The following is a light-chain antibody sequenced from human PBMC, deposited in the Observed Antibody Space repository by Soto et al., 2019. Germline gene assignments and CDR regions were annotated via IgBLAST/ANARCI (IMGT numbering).Light chain of an antibody. V-gene: IGLV2-14*03. CDR2: DVA. CDR3: VSYTSSTTYV. Sequence: QSALTQHASVSGSPGQSITISCTGTSSDVGGSNFVSWYQQHPGKPPKLIIYDVANRPSGVSNRFSGSKSGSTASLIISRLQTEDEADYYCVSYTSSTTYVFGTGTKVTVL. CDR1: SSDVGGSNF. J-gene: IGLJ1*01.